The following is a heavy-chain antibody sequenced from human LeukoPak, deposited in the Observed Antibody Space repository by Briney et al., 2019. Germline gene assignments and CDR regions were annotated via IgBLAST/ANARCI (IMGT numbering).Heavy chain of an antibody. CDR3: VVLGYCSGGSCYSGHSRAFDI. J-gene: IGHJ3*02. CDR2: ISGSGAST. V-gene: IGHV3-23*01. CDR1: GFTFSSYA. D-gene: IGHD2-15*01. Sequence: GGSLGLSCAASGFTFSSYAMSWVRQAPGKGLEWVAVISGSGASTYYADSVKGRFTISRDNSKNTLYLQMNSLRGEDTAVYYCVVLGYCSGGSCYSGHSRAFDIWGQGTMVTVSS.